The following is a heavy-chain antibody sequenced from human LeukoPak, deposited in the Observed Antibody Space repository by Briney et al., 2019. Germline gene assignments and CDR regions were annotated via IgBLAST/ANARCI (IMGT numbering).Heavy chain of an antibody. J-gene: IGHJ4*02. CDR2: IKRETDGGTT. CDR3: NTDVMISGVVRDY. D-gene: IGHD3-3*01. CDR1: GYTFSTAW. V-gene: IGHV3-15*01. Sequence: GGSLRLSCAASGYTFSTAWMIWVRQAPGKGLEWVGRIKRETDGGTTDYAAPVQGRFTISRDDSKNTLYLQMNSLNTEDTAVYYCNTDVMISGVVRDYWGQGTLVTVSS.